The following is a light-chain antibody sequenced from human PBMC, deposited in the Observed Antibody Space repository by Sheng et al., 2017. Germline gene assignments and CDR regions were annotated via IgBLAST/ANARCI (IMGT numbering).Light chain of an antibody. CDR1: QDIRHD. Sequence: DIQMIQSPSSLSASVGDTVTITCRASQDIRHDLGWYQQKPGKGPKRLIYAATDLQPGVPSRFSGSASGTEFTLTISSLQPEDFATYYCQQANSFPFTFGPGTKVDIK. J-gene: IGKJ3*01. V-gene: IGKV1-17*01. CDR2: AAT. CDR3: QQANSFPFT.